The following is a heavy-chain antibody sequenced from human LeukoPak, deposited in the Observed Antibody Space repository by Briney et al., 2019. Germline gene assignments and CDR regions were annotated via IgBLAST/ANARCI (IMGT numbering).Heavy chain of an antibody. Sequence: GGSLRLSCAASGFTFSSCGFNWVRQAPGKGLEWVSSIGPTGTDRYYADSVRGRFTISRDNTKNSMYLQMESLRDEDTAVYYCATETIGRHYDYWGQGTLLTVSS. V-gene: IGHV3-21*01. CDR3: ATETIGRHYDY. J-gene: IGHJ4*02. D-gene: IGHD1-14*01. CDR2: IGPTGTDR. CDR1: GFTFSSCG.